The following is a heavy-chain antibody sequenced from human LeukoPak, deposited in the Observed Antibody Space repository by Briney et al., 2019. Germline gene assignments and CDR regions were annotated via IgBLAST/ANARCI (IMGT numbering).Heavy chain of an antibody. CDR3: ARDTPGYYDFWSGYYLGIDY. J-gene: IGHJ4*02. V-gene: IGHV3-21*01. Sequence: GGSLRLSCEASGFTFSSYAMSWVRQAPGKGLEWVSSISSSSSYIYYADSVKGRFTISRDNAKNSLYLQMNSLRAEDTAVYYCARDTPGYYDFWSGYYLGIDYWGQGTLVTVSS. D-gene: IGHD3-3*01. CDR1: GFTFSSYA. CDR2: ISSSSSYI.